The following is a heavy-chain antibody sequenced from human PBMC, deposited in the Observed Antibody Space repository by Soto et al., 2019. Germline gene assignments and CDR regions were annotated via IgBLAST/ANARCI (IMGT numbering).Heavy chain of an antibody. CDR3: ARGFDLQYGMDV. Sequence: EVQLVESGGGLIQRGGSLRLSCAASGFTLSTYSLNWLRQAPRKGLEWLSYISGSSNTIYYADSVKGRFTISRDNAKNSLYLQMNSLRDEDTAVYFCARGFDLQYGMDVWGQGTTVTVSS. V-gene: IGHV3-48*02. D-gene: IGHD3-10*01. CDR2: ISGSSNTI. CDR1: GFTLSTYS. J-gene: IGHJ6*02.